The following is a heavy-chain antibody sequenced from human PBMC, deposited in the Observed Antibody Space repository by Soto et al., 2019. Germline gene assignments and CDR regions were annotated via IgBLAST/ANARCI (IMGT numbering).Heavy chain of an antibody. CDR1: GGIFSSFA. CDR3: AVGAAYRYADT. V-gene: IGHV1-69*06. D-gene: IGHD2-21*01. Sequence: QVQLVQSGAEVKKPGSSVRVSCKASGGIFSSFAIVWVRQAPGQGLEWLGGIVPIFGTPNYAQKFQGRVRITADTPTTTAYMELSGLRSEDTATYWGAVGAAYRYADTWGQGTVITVSS. J-gene: IGHJ5*02. CDR2: IVPIFGTP.